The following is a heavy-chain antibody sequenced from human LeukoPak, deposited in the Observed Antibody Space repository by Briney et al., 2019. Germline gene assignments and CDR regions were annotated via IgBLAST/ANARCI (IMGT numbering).Heavy chain of an antibody. CDR1: GYTFTSYD. Sequence: ASVKVSCKASGYTFTSYDVNWVRQATGQGLEWMGWMNPNSGNTGYAQKSQGRVTMTRNTSISTAYMELTRLTSEDADVYYCARASRSWYSGYYYALDVWGQGTTVTVSS. CDR2: MNPNSGNT. D-gene: IGHD6-13*01. V-gene: IGHV1-8*01. J-gene: IGHJ6*02. CDR3: ARASRSWYSGYYYALDV.